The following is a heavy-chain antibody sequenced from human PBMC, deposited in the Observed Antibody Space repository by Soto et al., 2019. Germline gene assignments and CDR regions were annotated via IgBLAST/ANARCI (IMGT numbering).Heavy chain of an antibody. CDR3: AREKLYIAAPGIYYYGMDL. Sequence: PSETLSLTCTVSGGSVSSGSYYWSWIRQPPGQGLEWIGYIYYSGSTNYNPSLKSRVTISVDTSKNQFSLKLSSVTAADTAVYYCAREKLYIAAPGIYYYGMDLWRQGTTVTVSS. V-gene: IGHV4-61*01. J-gene: IGHJ6*02. CDR2: IYYSGST. CDR1: GGSVSSGSYY. D-gene: IGHD6-13*01.